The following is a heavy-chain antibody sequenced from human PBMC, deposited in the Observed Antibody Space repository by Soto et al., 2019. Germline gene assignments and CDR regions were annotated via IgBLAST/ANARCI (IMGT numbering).Heavy chain of an antibody. Sequence: QVQLVESGGGVVQPGRSLRLSCAASGFTFSSYAMHWVRQAPGKGLEWVAVISYDGSNKYYADSVKGRFTISRDNSKSTLYLQMNSLRAEDTAVYYCARDRASSGWLTYYYYYGMDVWGQGTTVTVSS. J-gene: IGHJ6*02. V-gene: IGHV3-30-3*01. D-gene: IGHD6-19*01. CDR2: ISYDGSNK. CDR1: GFTFSSYA. CDR3: ARDRASSGWLTYYYYYGMDV.